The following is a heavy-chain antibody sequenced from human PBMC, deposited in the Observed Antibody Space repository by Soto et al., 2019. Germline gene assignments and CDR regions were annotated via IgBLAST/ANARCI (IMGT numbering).Heavy chain of an antibody. V-gene: IGHV1-2*02. CDR2: INPTSGVT. J-gene: IGHJ4*02. CDR1: RYSFTDYY. CDR3: ARSLKVVGSFDH. Sequence: SVKVSCKASRYSFTDYYIRWVRQAPGQGLEWMGWINPTSGVTKYAQNFQGRVTMTRDTSISTTYMDLNRLESDDTAYYYCARSLKVVGSFDHWGQGTLVTVSS. D-gene: IGHD2-15*01.